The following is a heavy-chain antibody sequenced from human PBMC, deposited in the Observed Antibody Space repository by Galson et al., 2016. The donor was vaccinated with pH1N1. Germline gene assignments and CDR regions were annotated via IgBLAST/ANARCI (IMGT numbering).Heavy chain of an antibody. J-gene: IGHJ6*02. CDR2: IKQDGNEK. D-gene: IGHD4-17*01. CDR1: GFTFSNYL. Sequence: SLRLSCAASGFTFSNYLMSWVRQAPGKGLEWVANIKQDGNEKYYVDSVKGRFTISRDNAKNSLFLQLNSLRAGDTAVYFCVRDHDYDDSDPSHYYYGLDVWGQGTTVTVSS. V-gene: IGHV3-7*01. CDR3: VRDHDYDDSDPSHYYYGLDV.